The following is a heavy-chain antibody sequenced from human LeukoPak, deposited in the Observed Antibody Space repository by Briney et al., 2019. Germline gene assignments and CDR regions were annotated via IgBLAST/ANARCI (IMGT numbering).Heavy chain of an antibody. D-gene: IGHD3-22*01. V-gene: IGHV3-30*02. Sequence: TGGSLRLSCAASGFTFSSYGMHWVRQAPGKGLEWVAFIRYDGSNKYYADSVKGRFTISRDNSKNTLYLQMNSLRAEDTAVYYCAKSLPRGSGYSATFDYWGQGTLVTVSS. CDR3: AKSLPRGSGYSATFDY. J-gene: IGHJ4*02. CDR2: IRYDGSNK. CDR1: GFTFSSYG.